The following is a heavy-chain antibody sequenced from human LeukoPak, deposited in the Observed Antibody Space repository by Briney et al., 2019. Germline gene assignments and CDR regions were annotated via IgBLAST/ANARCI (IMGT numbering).Heavy chain of an antibody. V-gene: IGHV4-34*01. CDR3: ARRYYGSGSYLNDY. D-gene: IGHD3-10*01. CDR1: GGSFSGYY. CDR2: INHSGST. Sequence: SETLSLTCAVYGGSFSGYYWSWIRQPPGKGLEWIGEINHSGSTNYNPSLKSRVTISVDTSKNQFSLKLSSVTAADTAVYYRARRYYGSGSYLNDYWGQGTLVTVSS. J-gene: IGHJ4*02.